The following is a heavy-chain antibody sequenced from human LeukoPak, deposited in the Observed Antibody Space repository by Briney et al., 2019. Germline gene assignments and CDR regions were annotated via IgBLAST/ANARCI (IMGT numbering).Heavy chain of an antibody. CDR3: AKELTPERSGFDAFHI. CDR2: ISSRGGTI. V-gene: IGHV3-48*03. Sequence: GGSLRLSCAASGFTFSDYETDWVRQSPERGLEWVSYISSRGGTIYYADSVKGRFTVSRDNAKNSLYLQMNSLRAEDTAVYYCAKELTPERSGFDAFHIWGQGKMVTVSS. CDR1: GFTFSDYE. D-gene: IGHD3-22*01. J-gene: IGHJ3*02.